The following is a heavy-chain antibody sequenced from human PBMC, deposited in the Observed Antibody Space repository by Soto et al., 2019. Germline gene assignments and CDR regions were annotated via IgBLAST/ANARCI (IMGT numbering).Heavy chain of an antibody. CDR3: ASATSIAVAGKET. J-gene: IGHJ4*02. CDR1: GDTVTKYG. Sequence: QVQLVQSGGEVKKPGASVKVSCKASGDTVTKYGISWVRQAPGQGLEWLGWISFYNGHTNYALKFQDRITLTTDPSTSTASMGLRSLTSCNTAVYYCASATSIAVAGKETWGQGTLVNVSS. CDR2: ISFYNGHT. V-gene: IGHV1-18*01. D-gene: IGHD6-19*01.